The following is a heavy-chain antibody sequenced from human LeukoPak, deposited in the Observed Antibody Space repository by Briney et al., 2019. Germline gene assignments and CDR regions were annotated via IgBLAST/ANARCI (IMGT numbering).Heavy chain of an antibody. CDR1: GFTFSSYA. V-gene: IGHV3-30*04. J-gene: IGHJ1*01. CDR3: AREEIYCSGGSCYSSEYFQH. Sequence: GGSLRLSCAASGFTFSSYAMHWVRQAPGKGLEWVAVISYDGSNKYYADSVKGRFTISRDNSKNTLYLQMNSLRAEDTAVYYCAREEIYCSGGSCYSSEYFQHWGQGTLVTVSS. D-gene: IGHD2-15*01. CDR2: ISYDGSNK.